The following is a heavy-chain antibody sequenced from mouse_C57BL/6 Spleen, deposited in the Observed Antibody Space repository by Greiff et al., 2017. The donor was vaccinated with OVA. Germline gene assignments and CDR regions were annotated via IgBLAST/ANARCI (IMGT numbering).Heavy chain of an antibody. J-gene: IGHJ2*01. Sequence: VQLKQSGTVLARPGASVKMSCKTSGYTFTSYWMHWVKQRPGQGLEWIGAIYPGNSDTSYNQKFKGKAKLTAVTSASTAYMELSSLTNEDSAVYYCTRSPTMVTTEGNYWGQGTTLTVSS. CDR2: IYPGNSDT. CDR3: TRSPTMVTTEGNY. V-gene: IGHV1-5*01. CDR1: GYTFTSYW. D-gene: IGHD2-9*01.